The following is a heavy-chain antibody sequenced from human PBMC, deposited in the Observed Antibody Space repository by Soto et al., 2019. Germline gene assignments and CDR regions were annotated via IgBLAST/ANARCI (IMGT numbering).Heavy chain of an antibody. CDR3: ARRAWVRFDY. D-gene: IGHD2-21*01. CDR2: VFHTGST. CDR1: GDSMTRSVW. J-gene: IGHJ4*02. Sequence: PSETLSLTCAVSGDSMTRSVWWTWVRQPPGKGLEWIGEVFHTGSTNYNPSLKSRVTMSVYKSTNEFSLKVTSVTAADTAIYYCARRAWVRFDYWGQGDLVTVSS. V-gene: IGHV4-4*02.